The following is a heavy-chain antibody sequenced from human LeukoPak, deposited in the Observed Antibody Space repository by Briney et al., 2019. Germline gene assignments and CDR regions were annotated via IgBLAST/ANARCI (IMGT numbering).Heavy chain of an antibody. V-gene: IGHV3-7*01. D-gene: IGHD4/OR15-4a*01. CDR1: GFTFSNFW. CDR3: ARAGTKWLVPTTFDY. Sequence: GGSLRLSCAASGFTFSNFWMSWVRQAPGKGLEWVANIKQDGSEKYYVDSVKGRFTISRDNAKNSLYLQMNSLRAEDTAMYYCARAGTKWLVPTTFDYWGQGTLVTVSS. J-gene: IGHJ4*02. CDR2: IKQDGSEK.